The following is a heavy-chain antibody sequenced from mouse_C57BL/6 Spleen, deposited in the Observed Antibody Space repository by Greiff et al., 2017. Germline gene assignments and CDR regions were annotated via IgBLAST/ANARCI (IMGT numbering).Heavy chain of an antibody. CDR2: INPGSGGT. J-gene: IGHJ3*01. D-gene: IGHD3-2*02. V-gene: IGHV1-54*01. Sequence: QVQLQQSGAELVRPGTSVKVSCKASGYAFTNYLIEWVKQRPGQGLEWIGVINPGSGGTNYNEKFKGKATLTADKSSSTAYMPLSSLTSEDSAVYFCARGGPQATAYWGQGTLVTVSA. CDR1: GYAFTNYL. CDR3: ARGGPQATAY.